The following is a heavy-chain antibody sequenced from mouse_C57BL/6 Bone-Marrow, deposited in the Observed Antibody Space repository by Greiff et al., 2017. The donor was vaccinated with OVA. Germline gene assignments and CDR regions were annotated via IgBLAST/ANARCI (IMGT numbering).Heavy chain of an antibody. V-gene: IGHV1-81*01. CDR2: IYPRSGNT. Sequence: QVQLQQSGAELARPGASVKLSCKASGYTFTSYGISWVKQRTGQGLEWIGEIYPRSGNTYYNEKFKGKATLTADKSSSTAYMELRSLTSEDSAVYFCARRRTLITTVALYYFDYWGQGTTLTVSS. J-gene: IGHJ2*01. D-gene: IGHD1-1*01. CDR3: ARRRTLITTVALYYFDY. CDR1: GYTFTSYG.